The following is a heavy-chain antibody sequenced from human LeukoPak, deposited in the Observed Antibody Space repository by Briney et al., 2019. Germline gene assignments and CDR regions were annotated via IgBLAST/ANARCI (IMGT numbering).Heavy chain of an antibody. CDR3: ARMIRDSSSWKDY. J-gene: IGHJ4*02. CDR2: IYTSGST. V-gene: IGHV4-61*02. Sequence: SETLSLTCTVSGGSISSGSYYWGWNRQPGGKGLEWIVRIYTSGSTNNNPTHKSRVTISEKTAKNQCSLKLSSVTAADTAVYYCARMIRDSSSWKDYWGQGTLVTVSS. CDR1: GGSISSGSYY. D-gene: IGHD6-13*01.